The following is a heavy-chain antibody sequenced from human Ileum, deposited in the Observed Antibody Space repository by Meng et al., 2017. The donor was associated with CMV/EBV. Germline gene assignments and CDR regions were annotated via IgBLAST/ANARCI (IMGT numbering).Heavy chain of an antibody. J-gene: IGHJ4*02. D-gene: IGHD2-21*01. CDR3: ARDPRFSDSPFDH. CDR2: IFYTGST. V-gene: IGHV4-39*07. CDR1: GGSIATTSDY. Sequence: VSGGSIATTSDYWGWIRQPPGKGLEWIGSIFYTGSTFYDPSLESRVTISVDTSKNQFSLKLTSVTAADTAVYYCARDPRFSDSPFDHWGQGALVTVS.